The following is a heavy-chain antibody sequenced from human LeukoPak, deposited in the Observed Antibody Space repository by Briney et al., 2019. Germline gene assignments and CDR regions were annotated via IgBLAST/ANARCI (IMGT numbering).Heavy chain of an antibody. D-gene: IGHD6-13*01. CDR1: GGSISSSSYY. CDR2: IYCSGST. Sequence: SETLSLTCTVSGGSISSSSYYWGWIRQPPGKGLEWIGNIYCSGSTYYNPSLKSRVTISVDTSKNQFSLKLSSVTAADTAVYYCARVSDSSSSFDAFDIWGQGTMVTVSS. J-gene: IGHJ3*02. CDR3: ARVSDSSSSFDAFDI. V-gene: IGHV4-39*07.